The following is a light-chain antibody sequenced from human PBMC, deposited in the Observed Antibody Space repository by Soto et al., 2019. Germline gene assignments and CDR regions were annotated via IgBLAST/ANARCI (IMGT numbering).Light chain of an antibody. CDR1: SSDVGGYKF. CDR2: EVN. Sequence: QSALTQPASVSASPGQSITISCTGTSSDVGGYKFVSWYQHHPGKAPKLMIYEVNNRPSGVSNRFSGSKSGNTASLTISGLQAEDEADYYCSSYTGSSTLVFGGGTKLTVL. V-gene: IGLV2-14*01. J-gene: IGLJ3*02. CDR3: SSYTGSSTLV.